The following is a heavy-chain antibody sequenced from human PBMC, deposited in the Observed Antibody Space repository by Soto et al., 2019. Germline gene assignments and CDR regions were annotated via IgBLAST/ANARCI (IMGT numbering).Heavy chain of an antibody. CDR3: ARHAPRYYDILTENWFDP. D-gene: IGHD3-9*01. V-gene: IGHV4-39*01. J-gene: IGHJ5*02. CDR2: IYYSGST. Sequence: QLQLQESGPGLVKPSETLSLTCTVSGGSISSSNYYWGWIRQPPGRGLEWIGSIYYSGSTYYNPSLKSRVTISVDTSKNQFSLKLSSVTAADTAVYYCARHAPRYYDILTENWFDPWGQGTLVTVSS. CDR1: GGSISSSNYY.